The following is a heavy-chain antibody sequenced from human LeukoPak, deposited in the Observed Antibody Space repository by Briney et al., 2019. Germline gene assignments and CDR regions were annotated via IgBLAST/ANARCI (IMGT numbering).Heavy chain of an antibody. V-gene: IGHV4-34*01. CDR1: GGSFSGYY. D-gene: IGHD6-6*01. CDR3: ETRIAARPFDP. CDR2: INHSGST. Sequence: SETLSLTCAVYGGSFSGYYWSWIRQPPGKGLEWIGEINHSGSTNYNPSLKSRVTISVDTSKNQFSLKLSSVTAADTAVYYCETRIAARPFDPWGQGTLVTVSS. J-gene: IGHJ5*02.